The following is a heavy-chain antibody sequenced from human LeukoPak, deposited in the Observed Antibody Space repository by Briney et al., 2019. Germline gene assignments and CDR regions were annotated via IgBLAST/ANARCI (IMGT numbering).Heavy chain of an antibody. J-gene: IGHJ4*02. CDR1: GYSFTSYW. V-gene: IGHV5-51*01. Sequence: GESLKISCKGSGYSFTSYWIGWVRQMPGKGLEWMGIIYPGDSDTRYSPSFQGQVTISADKSISTAYLQWSSLKASDTAMYYCARADTNILTGYSTSFDYWGQGTLVTVSS. CDR2: IYPGDSDT. D-gene: IGHD3-9*01. CDR3: ARADTNILTGYSTSFDY.